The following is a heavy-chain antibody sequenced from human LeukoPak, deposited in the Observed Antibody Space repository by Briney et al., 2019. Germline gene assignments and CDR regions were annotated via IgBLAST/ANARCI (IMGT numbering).Heavy chain of an antibody. CDR3: AKGRLPLEDYYMDV. J-gene: IGHJ6*03. Sequence: GGSLRLSCAASGCTFSSYGMIWVRQAPGKGLEWFSAISGSGGSTYYADSVKGWFTISRDNSKNTLYLQMNSLRAEDTAVYYCAKGRLPLEDYYMDVWGKGTTVTISS. CDR2: ISGSGGST. D-gene: IGHD5-24*01. V-gene: IGHV3-23*01. CDR1: GCTFSSYG.